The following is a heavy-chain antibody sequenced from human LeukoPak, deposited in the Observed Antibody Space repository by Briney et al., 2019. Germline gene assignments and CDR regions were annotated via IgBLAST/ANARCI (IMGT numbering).Heavy chain of an antibody. Sequence: SETLSLTCTVSGGSITSYYWSWIRQPPGKGLEWIGYIYYSGSTNYNPSLKSRVTISVDTSKNQFSLKLSSVTAADTAVYYCARSYRVAQCYYFDYWGQGTLVTVSS. V-gene: IGHV4-59*01. J-gene: IGHJ4*02. CDR2: IYYSGST. CDR1: GGSITSYY. D-gene: IGHD1-14*01. CDR3: ARSYRVAQCYYFDY.